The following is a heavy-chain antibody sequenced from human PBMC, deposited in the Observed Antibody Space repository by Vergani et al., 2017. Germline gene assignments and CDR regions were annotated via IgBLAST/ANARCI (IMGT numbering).Heavy chain of an antibody. CDR1: GFTVSSNY. Sequence: EVQLVESGGGLVQPGGSLRLSCAASGFTVSSNYMSWVRQAPGKGLEWVSVIYSGGSTYYADSVKGRFTISRHNSKNTLYLQMNSLRAEDTAVYYCARAEHGKQYCSSTSCYDLSDYWGQGTLVTVSS. J-gene: IGHJ4*02. CDR3: ARAEHGKQYCSSTSCYDLSDY. D-gene: IGHD2-2*01. V-gene: IGHV3-53*04. CDR2: IYSGGST.